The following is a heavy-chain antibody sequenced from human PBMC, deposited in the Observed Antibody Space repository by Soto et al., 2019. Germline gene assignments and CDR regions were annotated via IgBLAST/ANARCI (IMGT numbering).Heavy chain of an antibody. D-gene: IGHD3-16*01. CDR2: ITGGGHT. CDR3: ATDRSGWGSFDI. CDR1: GFTFND. V-gene: IGHV3-23*01. J-gene: IGHJ3*02. Sequence: EVQVLESGGGLVQPGGSLRLSCSASGFTFNDINWVRQAPGKGLEWISRITGGGHTDYVDSVKGRFTISRDNSKNTVYLQMNSLRAHDTAVYYCATDRSGWGSFDIWGQGTVVTVSS.